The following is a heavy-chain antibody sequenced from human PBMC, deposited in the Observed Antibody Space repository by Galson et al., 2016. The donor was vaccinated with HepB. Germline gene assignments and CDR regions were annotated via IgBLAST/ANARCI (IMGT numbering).Heavy chain of an antibody. V-gene: IGHV1-58*01. CDR2: IVVVNGNT. D-gene: IGHD3-22*01. CDR3: AAVNYYFDTDGYSL. CDR1: GFTFTGSG. J-gene: IGHJ4*02. Sequence: SVKVSCKASGFTFTGSGVQWLRQAHGQRLEWIGWIVVVNGNTNYAQKFQERVTITRDRSTSTAYMELSSLRAEDTAVYYCAAVNYYFDTDGYSLWGQGTLVTVSP.